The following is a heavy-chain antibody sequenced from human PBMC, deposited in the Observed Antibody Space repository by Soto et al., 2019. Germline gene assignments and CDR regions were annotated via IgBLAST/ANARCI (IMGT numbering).Heavy chain of an antibody. Sequence: QVQLVESGGGVVLPGRSLTLSCAASGFRFEQYGMDWFRQAPGKGLEWVAARWYDGGNKFYADSVRGRFTISRDNSDNMVYLEMNSLSDEDTAVYYCARDTDTSGHFSWFDPWGQGTLVIVSS. CDR1: GFRFEQYG. J-gene: IGHJ5*02. CDR2: RWYDGGNK. CDR3: ARDTDTSGHFSWFDP. D-gene: IGHD3-3*02. V-gene: IGHV3-33*01.